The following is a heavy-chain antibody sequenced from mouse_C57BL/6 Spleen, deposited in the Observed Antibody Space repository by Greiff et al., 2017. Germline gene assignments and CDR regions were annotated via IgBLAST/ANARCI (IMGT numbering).Heavy chain of an antibody. CDR2: IDPSDSYT. Sequence: QVQLQQPGAELVMPGASVKLSCKASGYTFTSYWMHWVKQRPGQGLEWIGEIDPSDSYTNYNQKFKGKSTWTVDKSSSTAYMQLSSLTSEDSAVYYCARKDYYGSSYWYFDVWGTGTTVTVSS. D-gene: IGHD1-1*01. V-gene: IGHV1-69*01. J-gene: IGHJ1*03. CDR3: ARKDYYGSSYWYFDV. CDR1: GYTFTSYW.